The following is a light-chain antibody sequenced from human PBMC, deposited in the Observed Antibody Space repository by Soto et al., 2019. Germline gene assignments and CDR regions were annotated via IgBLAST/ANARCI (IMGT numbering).Light chain of an antibody. CDR2: GAS. CDR1: QSVSSNY. CDR3: QHYGSTPCT. V-gene: IGKV3-20*01. J-gene: IGKJ3*01. Sequence: EIVVTQSPGTLSLSPGERATLSCRASQSVSSNYLAWYQQKPGQAPRLLIYGASSRASDIPVRFSGSGSGTDFTRSSSRLVPEYVAMFYCQHYGSTPCTCGPGTKVDVK.